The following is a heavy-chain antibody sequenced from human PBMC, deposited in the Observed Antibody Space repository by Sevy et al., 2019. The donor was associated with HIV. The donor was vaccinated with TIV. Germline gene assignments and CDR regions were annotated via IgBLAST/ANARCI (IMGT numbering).Heavy chain of an antibody. Sequence: GGFLRLSCAASGFTFSSYSMNWVRQAPGKGLEWVSYISSSSSTIYYADSVKGRFTISRDNAKNSLYLQMNSLRDEYTAAYYCARDKNYETLNGYPGWFDPWGQGTLVTVSS. V-gene: IGHV3-48*02. D-gene: IGHD3-9*01. CDR1: GFTFSSYS. J-gene: IGHJ5*02. CDR3: ARDKNYETLNGYPGWFDP. CDR2: ISSSSSTI.